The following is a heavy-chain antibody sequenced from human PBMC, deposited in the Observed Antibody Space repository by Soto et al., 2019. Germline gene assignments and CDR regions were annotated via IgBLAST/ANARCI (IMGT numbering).Heavy chain of an antibody. CDR1: GGNRYT. CDR2: IIPMFGIA. CDR3: ARDSGRSDVVPAAISAMDV. D-gene: IGHD2-2*01. V-gene: IGHV1-69*08. J-gene: IGHJ6*02. Sequence: QVQLVQSGAEVKKPGSSVKVSCKGSGGNRYTITWVRQAPGQGLEWMGRIIPMFGIATYAQNFQGRVTISADKSTSTANMEWSSLRSEDTAVYYCARDSGRSDVVPAAISAMDVWGQGTTVTVSS.